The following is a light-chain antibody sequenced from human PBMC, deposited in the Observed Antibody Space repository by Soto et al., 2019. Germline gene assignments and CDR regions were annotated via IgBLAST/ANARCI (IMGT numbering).Light chain of an antibody. CDR1: QNIRNY. CDR3: QQYGSSPFT. Sequence: DIQMTQSPSSLSASVGDRVTITCRASQNIRNYLNWYQQRPGKTPNLLVYAASNLRGGVPSRFSGSGSGTVFTLTINSLQPEDFAVYHCQQYGSSPFTFGPGTKVDIK. J-gene: IGKJ3*01. V-gene: IGKV1-39*01. CDR2: AAS.